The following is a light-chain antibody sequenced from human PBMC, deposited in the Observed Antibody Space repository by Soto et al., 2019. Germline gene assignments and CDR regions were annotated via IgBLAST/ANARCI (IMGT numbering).Light chain of an antibody. CDR1: QSGFGSY. CDR2: EAS. J-gene: IGKJ1*01. V-gene: IGKV3-20*01. Sequence: EIVLTQSPGTLSLSPGDRATLSCRASQSGFGSYLAWFQKKPGQAPRLIIYEASTRATGIPDRISGSGSGTDFTLTISRLEPEDFAVYYCHQYGNSPWTLGQGTKVEIK. CDR3: HQYGNSPWT.